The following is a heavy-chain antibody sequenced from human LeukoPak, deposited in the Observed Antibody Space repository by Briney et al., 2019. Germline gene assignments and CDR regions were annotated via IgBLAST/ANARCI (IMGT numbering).Heavy chain of an antibody. CDR2: IYPGDSDT. J-gene: IGHJ3*02. CDR1: GYSFTSYW. V-gene: IGHV5-51*01. CDR3: ARPDTAMVYLGSLDI. D-gene: IGHD5-18*01. Sequence: GASLQISCKGSGYSFTSYWIGWVRQLPGKGLEWMGIIYPGDSDTRYSPSFQGQVTISADKSISTAYLQWGSLKASDTAMYYCARPDTAMVYLGSLDIWGQGTMVTVSS.